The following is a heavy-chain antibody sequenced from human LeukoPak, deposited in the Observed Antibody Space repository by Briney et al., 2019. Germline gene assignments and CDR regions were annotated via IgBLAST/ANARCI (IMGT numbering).Heavy chain of an antibody. D-gene: IGHD6-13*01. Sequence: ASVKVSCKAFGYKLTDYWIHWVRQAPGQGLGWMGWIDPNSGGTNYAQNFKGRVTLTRDTSISTVYMEMSRLISDDTAVYYCARGIAAPGARWFDPWGQGTLVTVSS. CDR2: IDPNSGGT. CDR1: GYKLTDYW. J-gene: IGHJ5*02. CDR3: ARGIAAPGARWFDP. V-gene: IGHV1-2*02.